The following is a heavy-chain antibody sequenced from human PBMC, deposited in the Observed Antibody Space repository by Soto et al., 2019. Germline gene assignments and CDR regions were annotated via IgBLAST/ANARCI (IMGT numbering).Heavy chain of an antibody. CDR3: AREGYSAGSGSYSPPRYYGMDV. CDR1: GYSFTTYG. CDR2: ISDYNGNT. V-gene: IGHV1-18*01. Sequence: QVQLVQSGAEVKKPGASVKVSCKASGYSFTTYGISWVRQAPGQGLEWMGWISDYNGNTNYEKKFQGRVTMTTDTSTRTADMELKSLRSDDTAVYYCAREGYSAGSGSYSPPRYYGMDVWGQGTTVTVS. J-gene: IGHJ6*02. D-gene: IGHD3-10*01.